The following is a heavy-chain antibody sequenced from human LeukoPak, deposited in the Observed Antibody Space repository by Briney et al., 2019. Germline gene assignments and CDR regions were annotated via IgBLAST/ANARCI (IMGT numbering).Heavy chain of an antibody. J-gene: IGHJ4*02. CDR3: ARPSYGSGSYYKWGGYYFDY. CDR1: GFTFSSYA. V-gene: IGHV3-23*01. CDR2: ISGSGGDT. Sequence: GGSLRLSCAASGFTFSSYAMTWVRQAPGKGLEWVSSISGSGGDTYYADSVKGRFTISRDNSKNTLYLQMNSLRAEDTAVYYCARPSYGSGSYYKWGGYYFDYWGQGTLVTVSS. D-gene: IGHD3-10*01.